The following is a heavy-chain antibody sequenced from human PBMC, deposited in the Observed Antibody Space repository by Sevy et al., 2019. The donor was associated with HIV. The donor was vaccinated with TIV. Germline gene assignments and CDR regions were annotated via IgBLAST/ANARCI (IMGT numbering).Heavy chain of an antibody. CDR1: GFTFSSYG. Sequence: GGSLRLSCAASGFTFSSYGMHWVRQAPGKGLEWVAFIRYDGSNKYYAGSVKGRFTISRDNSKNTLYLQMNSLRAEDTAVYYCAKNPVPAAPYYYYGMDVWGQGTTVTVSS. CDR3: AKNPVPAAPYYYYGMDV. D-gene: IGHD2-2*01. CDR2: IRYDGSNK. V-gene: IGHV3-30*02. J-gene: IGHJ6*02.